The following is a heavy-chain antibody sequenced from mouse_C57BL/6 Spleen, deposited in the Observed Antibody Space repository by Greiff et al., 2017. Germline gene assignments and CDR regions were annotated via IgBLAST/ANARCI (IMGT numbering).Heavy chain of an antibody. CDR1: GYTFTSYG. J-gene: IGHJ2*01. Sequence: QVQLQQSGAELARPGASVKLSCKASGYTFTSYGISWVKQGTGQGLEWIGEIYPRSGTTYYNEQFKGKATLTADKSSSTAYMELRSLTSEDSAVYLCAKSLQSYYWDYWGQGTTLTVSS. CDR2: IYPRSGTT. CDR3: AKSLQSYYWDY. D-gene: IGHD6-2*01. V-gene: IGHV1-81*01.